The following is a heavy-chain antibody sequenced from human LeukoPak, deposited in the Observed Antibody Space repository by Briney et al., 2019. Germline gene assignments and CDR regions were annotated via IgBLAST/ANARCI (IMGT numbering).Heavy chain of an antibody. CDR2: INPNSGNT. D-gene: IGHD3-9*01. J-gene: IGHJ6*03. CDR3: ARTPHYDILTGYAYYYYYYMDV. CDR1: GYTFTSYD. Sequence: ASVKVSCKASGYTFTSYDINWVRQATGQGLEWMGWINPNSGNTGYAQKFQGRVTMTRNTSISTAYMELSSLRSEDTAVYYCARTPHYDILTGYAYYYYYYMDVWGKGTTVTISS. V-gene: IGHV1-8*01.